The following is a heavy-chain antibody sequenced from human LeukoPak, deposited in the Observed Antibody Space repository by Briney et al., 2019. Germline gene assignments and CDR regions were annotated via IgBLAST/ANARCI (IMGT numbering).Heavy chain of an antibody. CDR2: IIPIFGTA. Sequence: SVKVSCKASGGTFSSYAISWVRQAPGQGLEWMGGIIPIFGTANYAQKFQGRVTLTTDTSTSTAYMELRNLRSDDTALYYCARDQGVYYDSTGYVFDNWGQGTLVTVSS. V-gene: IGHV1-69*05. CDR3: ARDQGVYYDSTGYVFDN. D-gene: IGHD3-22*01. J-gene: IGHJ4*02. CDR1: GGTFSSYA.